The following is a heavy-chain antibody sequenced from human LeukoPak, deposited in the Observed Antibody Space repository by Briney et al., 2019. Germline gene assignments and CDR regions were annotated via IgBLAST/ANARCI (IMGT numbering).Heavy chain of an antibody. J-gene: IGHJ6*03. CDR2: ISWNSGRI. V-gene: IGHV3-9*01. CDR1: GFIFENYA. CDR3: ARDPGSLPAAIGYCYYDMDV. Sequence: GRSLRLSCAASGFIFENYAMHWVRQAPGKGLEWVSGISWNSGRIGYADSVKGRFTISRDNAKNSLYLQMNSLKTEDTALYYCARDPGSLPAAIGYCYYDMDVWGQGTTVTVSS. D-gene: IGHD2-2*02.